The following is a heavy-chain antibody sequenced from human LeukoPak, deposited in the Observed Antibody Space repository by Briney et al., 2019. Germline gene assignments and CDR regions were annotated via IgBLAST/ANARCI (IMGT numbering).Heavy chain of an antibody. J-gene: IGHJ3*02. D-gene: IGHD3-22*01. Sequence: SETLSLTCAVSGGSISSSNWWSWVRQPPGKGLEWIGEIFHSGSTNNNPSLKSRVTISVDKSNNQFSLKLNSVTAADTAVYFCARHDPIISMIVGERAFDIWGQGTMVTVSS. V-gene: IGHV4-4*02. CDR2: IFHSGST. CDR1: GGSISSSNW. CDR3: ARHDPIISMIVGERAFDI.